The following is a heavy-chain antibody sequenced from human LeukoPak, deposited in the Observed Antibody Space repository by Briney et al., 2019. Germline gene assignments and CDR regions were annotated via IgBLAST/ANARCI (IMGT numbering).Heavy chain of an antibody. CDR2: ISYDGSNK. Sequence: GGSLRLSCAASGFTFSSYGMHWVRQAPGKGLEWVAVISYDGSNKYYAESVKGRFTISRDNSKNTLYLQMNSLRAEDTAVYYCAKDSASYEESGNWFDPWGQGTLVTVSS. V-gene: IGHV3-30*18. CDR3: AKDSASYEESGNWFDP. D-gene: IGHD1-26*01. CDR1: GFTFSSYG. J-gene: IGHJ5*02.